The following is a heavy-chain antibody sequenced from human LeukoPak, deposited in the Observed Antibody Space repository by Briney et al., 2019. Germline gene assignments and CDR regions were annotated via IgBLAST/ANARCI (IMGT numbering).Heavy chain of an antibody. D-gene: IGHD3-9*01. CDR2: ISYSGTT. Sequence: SDTLSLTCTVSGDSIRSSSFYWGWIRQPPGKGLQWIGTISYSGTTYYNPSLKSRVTISVDTSENQFSLKLSSVTAADTAVYYCARRTAYDILTGFGFYFDYWGQGTLVTVSS. V-gene: IGHV4-39*01. CDR1: GDSIRSSSFY. J-gene: IGHJ4*02. CDR3: ARRTAYDILTGFGFYFDY.